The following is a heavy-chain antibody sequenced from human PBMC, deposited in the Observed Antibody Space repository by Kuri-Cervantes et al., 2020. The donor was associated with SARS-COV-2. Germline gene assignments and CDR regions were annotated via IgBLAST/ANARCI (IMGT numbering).Heavy chain of an antibody. V-gene: IGHV3-23*01. CDR3: ARNPTYGDYPYWYFDL. Sequence: GGSLRLSCAASGFTFSSYAMGWVRQAPGKGLEWVSAISGSGGSTYYADSVKGRFTISRDNSKNTLYLQMNSLRAEDTAVYYCARNPTYGDYPYWYFDLWGRGTLVTVSS. J-gene: IGHJ2*01. CDR2: ISGSGGST. CDR1: GFTFSSYA. D-gene: IGHD4-17*01.